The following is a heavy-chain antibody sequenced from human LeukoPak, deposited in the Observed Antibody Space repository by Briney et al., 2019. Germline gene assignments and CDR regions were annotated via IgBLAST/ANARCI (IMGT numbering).Heavy chain of an antibody. J-gene: IGHJ4*02. CDR1: GFTFSGSA. CDR3: AKDLFEYSSSSAFDY. V-gene: IGHV3-23*01. CDR2: ISGSGGST. D-gene: IGHD6-6*01. Sequence: PGGSLRLSCAASGFTFSGSAMSWVRQAPGKGLEWVSAISGSGGSTYYADSVKGRFTISRDNSKNTLYLQMNSLRAEDTAVYYCAKDLFEYSSSSAFDYWGQGTLVTVSS.